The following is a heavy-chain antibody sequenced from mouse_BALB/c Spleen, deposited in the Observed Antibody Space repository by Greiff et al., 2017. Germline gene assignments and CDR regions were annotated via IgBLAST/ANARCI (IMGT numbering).Heavy chain of an antibody. J-gene: IGHJ2*01. CDR3: ARGGATMIPYFDY. CDR2: ISYDGSN. Sequence: EVKLQESGPGLVKPSQSLSLTCSVTGYSITSGYYWNWIRQFPGNKLEWMGYISYDGSNNYNPSLKNRISITRDTSKNQFFLKLNSVTTEDTATYYCARGGATMIPYFDYWGQGTTLTVSS. CDR1: GYSITSGYY. V-gene: IGHV3-6*02. D-gene: IGHD2-4*01.